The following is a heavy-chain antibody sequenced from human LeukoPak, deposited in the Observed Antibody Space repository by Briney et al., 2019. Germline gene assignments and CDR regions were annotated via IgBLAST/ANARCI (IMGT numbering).Heavy chain of an antibody. D-gene: IGHD3-16*01. J-gene: IGHJ6*03. CDR2: INPSGGST. CDR1: GYTFTGYY. V-gene: IGHV1-46*01. Sequence: ASVKVSCKASGYTFTGYYMHWVRQAPGQGLEWMGIINPSGGSTSYAQKFQGRVTMTRDMSTSTVYMELSSLRSEDTAVYYCARDGGSPDYYYYMDVWGNGTTVTVSS. CDR3: ARDGGSPDYYYYMDV.